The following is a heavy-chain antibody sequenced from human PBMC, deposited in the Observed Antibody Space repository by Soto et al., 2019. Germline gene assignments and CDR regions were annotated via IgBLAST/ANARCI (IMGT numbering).Heavy chain of an antibody. D-gene: IGHD5-12*01. V-gene: IGHV3-23*01. CDR1: GFTFSSYA. J-gene: IGHJ4*02. CDR2: ISGSGGST. CDR3: AKGGWARDGYNSIY. Sequence: GESLKISCAASGFTFSSYAMSWVRQAPGKGLEWVSAISGSGGSTYYADSVKGRFTISRDNSKNTLYLQMNSLRAEDTAVYYCAKGGWARDGYNSIYWGQGTLVTVSS.